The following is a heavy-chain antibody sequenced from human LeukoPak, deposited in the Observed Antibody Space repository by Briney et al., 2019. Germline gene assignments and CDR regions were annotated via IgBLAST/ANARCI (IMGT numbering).Heavy chain of an antibody. CDR1: DGSISSGSLS. V-gene: IGHV4-61*02. Sequence: SGTLSLTCAVSDGSISSGSLSWSWIRQPAGQGLEWIGRIYTSGTTCSNPSLKSPVTISLDTSKNQFSLKLSAVTAADTAVYYCARDRGYNYGFHYTAVWGKGTTVTVSS. D-gene: IGHD5-18*01. CDR3: ARDRGYNYGFHYTAV. J-gene: IGHJ6*03. CDR2: IYTSGTT.